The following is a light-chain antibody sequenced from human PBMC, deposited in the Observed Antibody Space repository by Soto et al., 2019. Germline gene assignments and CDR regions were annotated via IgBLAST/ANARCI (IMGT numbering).Light chain of an antibody. Sequence: EIVLTQSPATLSLSPGERVTLSCRASQSVGSYLAWYQQKLGQAPRLLIYDASNRATGIPARFSGSGSGTDFTLTISSLEPEDFAVYYCQQRSNWPLTFCQGTKAEIK. J-gene: IGKJ1*01. V-gene: IGKV3-11*01. CDR1: QSVGSY. CDR2: DAS. CDR3: QQRSNWPLT.